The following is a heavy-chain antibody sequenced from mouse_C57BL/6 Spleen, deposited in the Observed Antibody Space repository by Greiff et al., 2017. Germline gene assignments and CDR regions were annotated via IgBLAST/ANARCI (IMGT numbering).Heavy chain of an antibody. J-gene: IGHJ1*03. D-gene: IGHD4-1*01. CDR3: ARGTGLYWYFDV. Sequence: EVKVVESGGDLVKPGGSLTLSCAASGFTFSSYGMSWVRQTPDKRLEWVATISSGGSYTYYPDSVKGRFTISRDNAKNTLYLQMSSLKSEDTAMYYCARGTGLYWYFDVWGTGTTVTVSS. CDR1: GFTFSSYG. V-gene: IGHV5-6*01. CDR2: ISSGGSYT.